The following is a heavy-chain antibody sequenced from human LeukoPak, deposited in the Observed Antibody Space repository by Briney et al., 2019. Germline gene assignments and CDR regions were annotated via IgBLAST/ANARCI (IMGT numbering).Heavy chain of an antibody. J-gene: IGHJ4*02. CDR3: AKGDNYDILTGRYSSKGFYFDY. CDR1: GFDFSSNW. CDR2: IKGDGIST. Sequence: GSLRLSCAASGFDFSSNWMHWVRHAPGQGLVWVSRIKGDGISTNYADSVKGRFTISRDNSKNTLNLQMNSLRAEDTAVYYCAKGDNYDILTGRYSSKGFYFDYWGQGTLVTVSS. D-gene: IGHD3-9*01. V-gene: IGHV3-74*01.